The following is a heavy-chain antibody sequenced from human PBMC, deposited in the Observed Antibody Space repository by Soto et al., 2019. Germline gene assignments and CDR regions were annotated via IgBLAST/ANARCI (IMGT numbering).Heavy chain of an antibody. CDR1: GGSFSGYY. D-gene: IGHD2-8*02. CDR3: AREKITGLVDY. V-gene: IGHV4-34*01. CDR2: INHSGST. Sequence: QVQLQQWGAGLLKPSETLSLTCAVYGGSFSGYYWTWIRQPPGTGLEWIGEINHSGSTNYNPSLKSRVTISVDASKNQFSLKLTSVTASDAAVYYCAREKITGLVDYWGQGTLVTVSS. J-gene: IGHJ4*02.